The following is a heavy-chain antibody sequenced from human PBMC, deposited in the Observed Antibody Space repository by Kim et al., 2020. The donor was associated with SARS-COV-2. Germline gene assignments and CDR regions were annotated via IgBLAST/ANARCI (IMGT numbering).Heavy chain of an antibody. CDR3: AKGQDFYGDYLDY. Sequence: GGSLRLSCAAYGFTFSSYAMSWVRQAPGKGLEWVSAISGSGGSTYYADSVKGRFTISRDNSKNTLYLQMNSLRAEDTAVYYCAKGQDFYGDYLDYWGQGTLVTVSS. J-gene: IGHJ4*02. CDR2: ISGSGGST. D-gene: IGHD4-17*01. V-gene: IGHV3-23*01. CDR1: GFTFSSYA.